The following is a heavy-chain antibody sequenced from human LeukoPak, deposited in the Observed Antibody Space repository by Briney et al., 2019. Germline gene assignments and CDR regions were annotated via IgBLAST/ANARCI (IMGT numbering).Heavy chain of an antibody. Sequence: GGSLRLSCAASGFTFSNYWMSWVRQAPEKGLEWVSAISETSRKTYYADPVKGRFTISRDNSKNTLYLQMNSLRAEDTAVYYCAKDSSGSYSPQHWGQGTLVTVSS. CDR3: AKDSSGSYSPQH. CDR2: ISETSRKT. V-gene: IGHV3-23*01. D-gene: IGHD1-26*01. J-gene: IGHJ1*01. CDR1: GFTFSNYW.